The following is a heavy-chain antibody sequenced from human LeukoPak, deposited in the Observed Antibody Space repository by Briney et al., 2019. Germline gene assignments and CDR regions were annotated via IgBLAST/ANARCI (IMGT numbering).Heavy chain of an antibody. Sequence: ASVKVSCKASGYTFTSYYMHWVRQAPGQGLEGMGRINPSVGSTSYAHKWQGRVTITRDISTSTVYMEMSSLRSEDTAVYYCARTKSRSGDRYYYYYMDVWGKGTTVTVSS. CDR3: ARTKSRSGDRYYYYYMDV. V-gene: IGHV1-46*04. J-gene: IGHJ6*03. D-gene: IGHD7-27*01. CDR1: GYTFTSYY. CDR2: INPSVGST.